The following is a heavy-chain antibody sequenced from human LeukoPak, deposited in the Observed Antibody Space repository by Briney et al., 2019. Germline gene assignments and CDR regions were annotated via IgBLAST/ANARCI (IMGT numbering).Heavy chain of an antibody. V-gene: IGHV1-8*01. D-gene: IGHD1-14*01. CDR2: VHPNNGNT. J-gene: IGHJ5*02. CDR1: GYPFTKWE. Sequence: GASVKVSCKSSGYPFTKWEINWVRQAAGQGLEWLGWVHPNNGNTYYAQRFRGRVTMSRDTSTTTDYMELSGLRSNDTAVYFCATGPRNDPWGQGTLVTVSS. CDR3: ATGPRNDP.